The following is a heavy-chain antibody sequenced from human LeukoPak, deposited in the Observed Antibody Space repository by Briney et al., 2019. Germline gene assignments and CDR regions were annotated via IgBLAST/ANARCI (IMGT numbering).Heavy chain of an antibody. CDR1: GYTFTSYG. Sequence: ASVKVSCKASGYTFTSYGISWVRQAPGQGLEWMGWINPNSGGTNYAQKFQGRVTMTRDTSISTAYMELSRLRSDDTAVYYCATYYYDSSGYYRAFDYWGQGTLVTVSS. CDR3: ATYYYDSSGYYRAFDY. V-gene: IGHV1-2*02. CDR2: INPNSGGT. D-gene: IGHD3-22*01. J-gene: IGHJ4*02.